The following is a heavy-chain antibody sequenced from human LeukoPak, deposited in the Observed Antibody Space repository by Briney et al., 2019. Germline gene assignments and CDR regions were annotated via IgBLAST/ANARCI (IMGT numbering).Heavy chain of an antibody. D-gene: IGHD3-22*01. CDR2: ISSSSSYI. Sequence: GGSLRLSCAASGFTFSSYAMSWVRQAPGKGLEWVSSISSSSSYIYYADSVKGRFTISRDNAKNSLYLQMNSLRAEDTAVYYCARGVFHYYDSSGSWGQGTLVTVSS. CDR1: GFTFSSYA. V-gene: IGHV3-21*01. J-gene: IGHJ5*02. CDR3: ARGVFHYYDSSGS.